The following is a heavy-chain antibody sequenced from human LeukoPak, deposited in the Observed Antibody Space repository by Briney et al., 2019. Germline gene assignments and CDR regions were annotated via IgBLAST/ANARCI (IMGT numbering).Heavy chain of an antibody. Sequence: GGSLILSCVVSGLTFSSYSMSWVRQAPGKGLEWVSYISTSSTTIYYADSVKGRFTISRDNAKDSLYLLMNSLRDEDTAAYYCARNLYCSGGSCYPYYFDYWGQGTLVTVSS. CDR3: ARNLYCSGGSCYPYYFDY. CDR2: ISTSSTTI. J-gene: IGHJ4*02. V-gene: IGHV3-48*02. D-gene: IGHD2-15*01. CDR1: GLTFSSYS.